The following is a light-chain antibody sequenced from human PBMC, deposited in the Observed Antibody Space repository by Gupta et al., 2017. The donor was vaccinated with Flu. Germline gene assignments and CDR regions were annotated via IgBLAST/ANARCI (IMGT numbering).Light chain of an antibody. V-gene: IGLV1-47*01. CDR1: TSNIGGNH. J-gene: IGLJ1*01. CDR2: RDN. CDR3: SAWDDSLGAYV. Sequence: QSVLTQPPSASATPGQRVTISCSGSTSNIGGNHVSWYQQVPGTAPKLLIYRDNQRPSGVPDRFSVSKSATSASLAISGLRSEDEADYYCSAWDDSLGAYVFGAGTKVTVL.